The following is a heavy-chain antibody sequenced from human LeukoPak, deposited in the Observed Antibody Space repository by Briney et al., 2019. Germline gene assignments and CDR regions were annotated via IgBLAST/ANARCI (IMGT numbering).Heavy chain of an antibody. V-gene: IGHV4-4*07. CDR3: EGADREEAYNHRIDY. Sequence: SETLSLTCIVSGGSISSYYWSWIRQPAGKGLEWIGRIYTSGSTNYNPSLKSRVTMSVDTSKNQFSLKVTSVTAADTAVYYCEGADREEAYNHRIDYWGQGTLVTVSS. D-gene: IGHD1-1*01. J-gene: IGHJ4*02. CDR1: GGSISSYY. CDR2: IYTSGST.